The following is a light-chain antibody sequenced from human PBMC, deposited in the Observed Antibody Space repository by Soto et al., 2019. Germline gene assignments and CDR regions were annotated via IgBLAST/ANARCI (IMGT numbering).Light chain of an antibody. J-gene: IGLJ1*01. Sequence: QSALTQPASVSGSPGQSITISCTGTSSDIGGYNFVSWYQQHPGKATKLMIYDLSNRPSGVSNRFSGSKSGNTASLTISGLQAEDEADYYCSSYTSSSTYVFGTGTKLTVL. CDR3: SSYTSSSTYV. CDR1: SSDIGGYNF. CDR2: DLS. V-gene: IGLV2-14*01.